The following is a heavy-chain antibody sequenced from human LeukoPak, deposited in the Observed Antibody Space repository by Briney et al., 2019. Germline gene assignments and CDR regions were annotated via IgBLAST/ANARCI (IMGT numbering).Heavy chain of an antibody. Sequence: GGSLRLSCTVSGFTVSSNSMSWGRLAPGQGLYWVSFIYSDNTHYSDSVKGRFTISRDNSKNTLYLQMNSLRAEDTAVYYCARDRAGTFYEFRGLEWGQGTLVTVSS. CDR2: IYSDNT. V-gene: IGHV3-53*01. D-gene: IGHD3-3*01. J-gene: IGHJ4*02. CDR3: ARDRAGTFYEFRGLE. CDR1: GFTVSSNS.